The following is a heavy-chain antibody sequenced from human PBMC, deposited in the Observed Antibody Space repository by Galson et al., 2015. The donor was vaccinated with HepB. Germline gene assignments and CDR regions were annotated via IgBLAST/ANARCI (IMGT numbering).Heavy chain of an antibody. CDR2: INHSGSA. CDR1: GGSFSDYY. CDR3: ARSFNGDYDFDY. Sequence: SETLSLTCAVYGGSFSDYYWSWIRQSPGKGLEWIGEINHSGSANYNPSLKSRVTISVDTSKNQFSLKLSSVTAADTAVYYCARSFNGDYDFDYWGQGTLVTVSS. J-gene: IGHJ4*02. V-gene: IGHV4-34*01. D-gene: IGHD4-17*01.